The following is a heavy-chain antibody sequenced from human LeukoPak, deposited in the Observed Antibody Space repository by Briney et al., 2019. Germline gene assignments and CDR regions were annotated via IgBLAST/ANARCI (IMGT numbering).Heavy chain of an antibody. J-gene: IGHJ4*02. D-gene: IGHD6-19*01. CDR1: GGSFSGYY. CDR2: INHSGST. Sequence: SETLSLTCAVYGGSFSGYYWSWIRQPPGKGLEWIGEINHSGSTNYNPSLKSRVTISVDTPKNQFSLKLSSVTAADTAVYYCARGASGWYGYYFDYWGQGTLVTVSS. V-gene: IGHV4-34*01. CDR3: ARGASGWYGYYFDY.